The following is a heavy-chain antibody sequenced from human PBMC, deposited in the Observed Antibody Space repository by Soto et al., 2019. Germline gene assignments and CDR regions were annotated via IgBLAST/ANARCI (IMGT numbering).Heavy chain of an antibody. V-gene: IGHV4-59*01. D-gene: IGHD2-21*01. CDR1: GGSISSYY. CDR3: ARDRLNWFDP. CDR2: IYYSGST. Sequence: SETLSLTCTVSGGSISSYYWSWVRQPPGKGLEWIGYIYYSGSTNYNPSLKSRVTISVDTSKNQFSLKLSSVTAADTAVYYCARDRLNWFDPWGQGTLVTVSS. J-gene: IGHJ5*02.